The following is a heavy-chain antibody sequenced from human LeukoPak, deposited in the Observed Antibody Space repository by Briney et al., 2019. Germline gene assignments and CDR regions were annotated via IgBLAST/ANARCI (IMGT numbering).Heavy chain of an antibody. Sequence: ASVKVSCKASGYTFTSYYIHWVRQAPGQGLEWMGWINPNSGGTDYAQKFQGRVTMTRDTSISTAYMELSGLRSDDTAVYYCASGDRVTMLRGGNIGYFDYWGQGTLVTVSS. CDR3: ASGDRVTMLRGGNIGYFDY. CDR2: INPNSGGT. CDR1: GYTFTSYY. D-gene: IGHD3-10*01. V-gene: IGHV1-2*02. J-gene: IGHJ4*02.